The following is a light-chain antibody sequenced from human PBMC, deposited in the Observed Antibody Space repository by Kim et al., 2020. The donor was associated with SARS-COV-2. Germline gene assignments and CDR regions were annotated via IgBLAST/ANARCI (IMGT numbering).Light chain of an antibody. CDR2: GAS. J-gene: IGKJ2*01. Sequence: DIQMTQTPSSLSASVGDRVTITCRASQSIKNYLSWYQQKPGKAPNLLIYGASNLQSGVPSRFSGGGSGTEFTLTISSLQPEDSATYYCQQTYSTFGQGTKLEI. CDR3: QQTYST. CDR1: QSIKNY. V-gene: IGKV1-39*01.